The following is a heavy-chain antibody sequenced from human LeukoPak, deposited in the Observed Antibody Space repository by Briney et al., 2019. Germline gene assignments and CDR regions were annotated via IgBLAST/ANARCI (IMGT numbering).Heavy chain of an antibody. CDR2: IYYTGST. D-gene: IGHD1-26*01. V-gene: IGHV4-59*08. CDR1: GGSIGSYY. Sequence: SETLSLTCTVSGGSIGSYYWSWIRQPPGKGLEWIGYIYYTGSTNYNPSLKSRVTISVDTSKNQLSLKLRSVPAADTAVYYCARQDSGTYLNPLDIWGQGTVVTVSS. J-gene: IGHJ3*02. CDR3: ARQDSGTYLNPLDI.